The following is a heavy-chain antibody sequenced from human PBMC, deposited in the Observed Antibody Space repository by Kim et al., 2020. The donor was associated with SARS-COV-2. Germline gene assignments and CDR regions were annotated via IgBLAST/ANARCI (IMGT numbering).Heavy chain of an antibody. D-gene: IGHD3-16*01. CDR3: ASLPKRGEGYYFDY. V-gene: IGHV5-51*01. J-gene: IGHJ4*02. Sequence: SPSFQGQVTISADKSISTAYLQWSSLKASDTAMYYCASLPKRGEGYYFDYWGQGTLVTVSS.